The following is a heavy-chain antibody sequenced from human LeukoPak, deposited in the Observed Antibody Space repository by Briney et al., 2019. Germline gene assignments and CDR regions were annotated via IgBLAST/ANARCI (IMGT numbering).Heavy chain of an antibody. CDR2: ISGSGGST. CDR1: GFTFSSYA. CDR3: AKIPDNYYDSSGHYFDY. J-gene: IGHJ4*02. D-gene: IGHD3-22*01. V-gene: IGHV3-23*01. Sequence: GGSLRLSCAASGFTFSSYAMSWVRQAPGKGLEWVSAISGSGGSTYYADSVKGRFTISRDNSKNTLYLQMNSLRAEDTAVYYCAKIPDNYYDSSGHYFDYWGQGTLVTVSS.